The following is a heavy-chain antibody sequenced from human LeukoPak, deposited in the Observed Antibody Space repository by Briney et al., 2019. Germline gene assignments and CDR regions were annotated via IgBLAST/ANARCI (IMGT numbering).Heavy chain of an antibody. CDR3: ATVAVAGMFSSYFDY. CDR2: IIPIFGTA. CDR1: GGTFSSYA. D-gene: IGHD6-19*01. V-gene: IGHV1-69*05. J-gene: IGHJ4*02. Sequence: SVKVSCKASGGTFSSYAISWVRQAPGQGLEWTGGIIPIFGTANYAQKFQGRVTITTDESTSTAYMELSSLRSEDTAVYYCATVAVAGMFSSYFDYWGQGTLVTVSS.